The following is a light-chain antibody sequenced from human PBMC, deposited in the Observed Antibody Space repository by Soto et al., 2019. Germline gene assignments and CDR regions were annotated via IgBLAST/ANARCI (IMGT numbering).Light chain of an antibody. CDR1: SSDVGSYNL. V-gene: IGLV2-23*03. CDR3: CAYAGSYTVVV. Sequence: QSALTQPASVSGSPGQSITISCTGTSSDVGSYNLVSWYQQHPGKAPKLMIYEGSKRPSGVSNRFAAPKSGNTASLTISWREAVDEADYYCCAYAGSYTVVVFGGGTKLTVL. J-gene: IGLJ3*02. CDR2: EGS.